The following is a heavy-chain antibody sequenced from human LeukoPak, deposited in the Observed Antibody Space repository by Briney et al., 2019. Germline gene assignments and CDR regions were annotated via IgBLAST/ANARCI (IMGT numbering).Heavy chain of an antibody. CDR3: ARQAYSSNLGWFDP. D-gene: IGHD6-13*01. CDR1: GGSISSSTYY. V-gene: IGHV4-39*01. CDR2: IYNSGST. Sequence: SETLSLTCTVSGGSISSSTYYWGWIRQPPGKGPEWIGNIYNSGSTYYNPSLKSRVTISVDTSKNQFSLKLSSVTAADAAVYYCARQAYSSNLGWFDPWGQGTLVTVSS. J-gene: IGHJ5*02.